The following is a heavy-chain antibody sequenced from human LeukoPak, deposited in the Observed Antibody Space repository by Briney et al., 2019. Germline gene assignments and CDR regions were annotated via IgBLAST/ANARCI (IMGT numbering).Heavy chain of an antibody. V-gene: IGHV1-2*02. J-gene: IGHJ5*02. D-gene: IGHD3-10*01. CDR2: INPNSGGT. Sequence: ASVKVSCKASGYTFTGYYMHWVRQAPGQGLEWMGWINPNSGGTNYAQKFQGRVTMTRDTSISTAYMELSRLRSDDTAVYYCARDPSNLWFGEHHNWFDPWGQGTLVTVSS. CDR3: ARDPSNLWFGEHHNWFDP. CDR1: GYTFTGYY.